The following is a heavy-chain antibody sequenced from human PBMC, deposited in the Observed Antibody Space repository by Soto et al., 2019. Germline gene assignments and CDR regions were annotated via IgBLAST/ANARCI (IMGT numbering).Heavy chain of an antibody. J-gene: IGHJ2*01. D-gene: IGHD3-16*01. CDR3: ARGMGRYFDL. CDR1: GDSNGNFY. V-gene: IGHV4-4*07. Sequence: QVHLQESGPGLVKPSETLSLTCSISGDSNGNFYWCWIRQPAGKGLVSLWRLSAPGPTNYSPSLKSRLTMSLDRSKNRFSLRLTSVSAADTAVYFCARGMGRYFDLWGRGTLVTASS. CDR2: LSAPGPT.